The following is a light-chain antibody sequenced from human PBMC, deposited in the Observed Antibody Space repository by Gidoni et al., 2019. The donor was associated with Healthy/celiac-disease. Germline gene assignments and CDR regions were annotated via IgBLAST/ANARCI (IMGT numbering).Light chain of an antibody. CDR2: EVS. J-gene: IGLJ2*01. Sequence: QSALTQPASVSGAPGQSLTISCTGTSSDVGGYNYVSWYQPHPGKAPKLMIYEVSNRPSGVSNRFSGSKSGNTASLTISGLQAEDEADYYCSSYPSSSMVFGGGTKLTVL. CDR1: SSDVGGYNY. V-gene: IGLV2-14*01. CDR3: SSYPSSSMV.